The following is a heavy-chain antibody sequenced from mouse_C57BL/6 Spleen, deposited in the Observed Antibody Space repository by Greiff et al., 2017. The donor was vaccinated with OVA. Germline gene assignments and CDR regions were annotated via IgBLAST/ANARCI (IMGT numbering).Heavy chain of an antibody. CDR2: INPSNGGT. D-gene: IGHD2-2*01. J-gene: IGHJ4*01. CDR3: ARDLLWLYYYAMDY. CDR1: GYTFTSYW. Sequence: QVQLKESGTELVKPGASVKLSCKASGYTFTSYWMHWVKQRPGQGLEWIGNINPSNGGTNYNEKFKSKATLTVDKSSSTAYMQLSSLTSEDSAVYYCARDLLWLYYYAMDYWGQGPSVTVSS. V-gene: IGHV1-53*01.